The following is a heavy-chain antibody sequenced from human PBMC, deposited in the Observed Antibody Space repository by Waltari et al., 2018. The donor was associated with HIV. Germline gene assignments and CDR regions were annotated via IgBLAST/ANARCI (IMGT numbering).Heavy chain of an antibody. CDR2: SNPNSGGT. Sequence: QVQLVQSGAEVKKPGASVKVSCKASGYTFTGYYMHWVRQAPGQGLEWMGRSNPNSGGTNYARQVQGRVTMTRDTSISTAYMELSRLRSDDTAVYYCAREGARMTTMIYYYYGMDVWGQGTTVTVSS. CDR3: AREGARMTTMIYYYYGMDV. V-gene: IGHV1-2*06. CDR1: GYTFTGYY. D-gene: IGHD4-4*01. J-gene: IGHJ6*02.